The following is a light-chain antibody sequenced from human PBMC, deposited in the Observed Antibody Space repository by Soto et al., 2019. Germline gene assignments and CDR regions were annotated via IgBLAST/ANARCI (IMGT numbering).Light chain of an antibody. V-gene: IGKV1-5*03. J-gene: IGKJ2*01. CDR2: KAS. CDR3: QHYNSYPYT. Sequence: DIQMTQSPSTLSASVGDRVTITCRASQSISSWLAWYQQKPGKAPKLLIYKASSLESGVPSRFNGSGSGTEFTLTISSLQPDDFATYSCQHYNSYPYTFGQGTKLEIK. CDR1: QSISSW.